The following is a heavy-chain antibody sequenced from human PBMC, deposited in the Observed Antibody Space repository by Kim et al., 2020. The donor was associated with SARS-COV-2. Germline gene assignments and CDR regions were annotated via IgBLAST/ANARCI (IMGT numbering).Heavy chain of an antibody. CDR3: ARDGGTNEDY. CDR1: GFSFSDYY. J-gene: IGHJ4*02. D-gene: IGHD2-8*01. Sequence: GGSLRLSCAASGFSFSDYYMTWIRQAPGRGLEWVSYITTSGTPIYYADSVKGRFTISRDNAKNSVTLQMNSLGVEDTAVYFCARDGGTNEDYWGPGTQVT. CDR2: ITTSGTPI. V-gene: IGHV3-11*01.